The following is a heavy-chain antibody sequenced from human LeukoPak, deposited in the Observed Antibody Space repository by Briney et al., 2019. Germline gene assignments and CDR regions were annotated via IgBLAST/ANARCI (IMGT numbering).Heavy chain of an antibody. CDR2: VSAYDGST. CDR1: GYSFTSYG. J-gene: IGHJ4*02. D-gene: IGHD3-22*01. CDR3: ASGYYYDSSGYFFY. Sequence: ASVKVSCKASGYSFTSYGFTWVRRAPGQGLEWMGWVSAYDGSTNYAQKIRGRVTMTTDASKNTVYMELRSRRFDDTAVYYCASGYYYDSSGYFFYWGQGTLVTVSS. V-gene: IGHV1-18*01.